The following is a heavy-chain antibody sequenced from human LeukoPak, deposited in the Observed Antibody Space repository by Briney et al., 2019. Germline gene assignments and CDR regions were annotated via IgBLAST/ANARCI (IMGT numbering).Heavy chain of an antibody. J-gene: IGHJ3*02. Sequence: SETLSLTCTVSGGSISSGDYYWSWIRQPPGKGLEWIGYIYYSGSTYYNPSLKSRVTISVDTSKNQFSLKLSSVTAADTAVYYCARDYDSSGYYGDALGIWGQGTMVTVSS. CDR3: ARDYDSSGYYGDALGI. CDR2: IYYSGST. D-gene: IGHD3-22*01. V-gene: IGHV4-30-4*01. CDR1: GGSISSGDYY.